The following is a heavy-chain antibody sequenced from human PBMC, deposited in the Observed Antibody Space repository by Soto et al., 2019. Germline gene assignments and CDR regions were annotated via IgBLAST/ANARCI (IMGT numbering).Heavy chain of an antibody. Sequence: QIQLVQSGAEVKKPGASVKVSCKASGYTFSSYHITWVRQAPGQGLEWMGWISAYNGNTNYAQNLQGRVTMTTDPSPMAASMELRSLGPDDPAVYYCARDPPPVDYWGQGTPVTVSS. J-gene: IGHJ4*02. V-gene: IGHV1-18*01. CDR3: ARDPPPVDY. CDR2: ISAYNGNT. CDR1: GYTFSSYH.